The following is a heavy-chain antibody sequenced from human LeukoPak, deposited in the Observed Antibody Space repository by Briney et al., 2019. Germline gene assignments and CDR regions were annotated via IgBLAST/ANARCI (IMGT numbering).Heavy chain of an antibody. J-gene: IGHJ4*02. CDR1: GITFSSYP. CDR3: ATRLGGEY. Sequence: GGSLRLSCAASGITFSSYPMTWVRQAPGKGLEWVSTITTEGVGTYYADSVKGRFAISRDNARSTLYLQMNSLRAEDTALYYCATRLGGEYWGQGTLVTVSS. V-gene: IGHV3-23*01. D-gene: IGHD3-9*01. CDR2: ITTEGVGT.